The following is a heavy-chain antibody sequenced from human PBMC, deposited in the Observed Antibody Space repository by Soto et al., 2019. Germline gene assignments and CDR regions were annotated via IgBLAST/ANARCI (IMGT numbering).Heavy chain of an antibody. CDR1: GFTFSSYW. Sequence: EVQLVESGGGLVQPGGSLRLSCAASGFTFSSYWMHWVRQAPGKGLVWVSRINSDGSSTSYADSVKGRFTISRDNAKNTLYLQMHSLRAEDTAVYYCARAGVVVAAAYYYYGMDVWGQGTTVTVSS. CDR2: INSDGSST. J-gene: IGHJ6*02. D-gene: IGHD2-15*01. V-gene: IGHV3-74*01. CDR3: ARAGVVVAAAYYYYGMDV.